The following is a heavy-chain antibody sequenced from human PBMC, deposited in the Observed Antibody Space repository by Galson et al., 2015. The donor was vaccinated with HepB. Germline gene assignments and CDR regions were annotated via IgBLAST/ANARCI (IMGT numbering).Heavy chain of an antibody. J-gene: IGHJ4*02. V-gene: IGHV3-33*01. CDR2: IWANGSKQ. D-gene: IGHD6-19*01. CDR1: GFTFSGLG. CDR3: VREVASGWYYFDY. Sequence: SLRLSCAASGFTFSGLGMHWVRQAPGKGLQWVALIWANGSKQHYADSVKGRFTISRDTSENTLFLQMNSLRAEDSAVYYCVREVASGWYYFDYWGQGTLVTVSS.